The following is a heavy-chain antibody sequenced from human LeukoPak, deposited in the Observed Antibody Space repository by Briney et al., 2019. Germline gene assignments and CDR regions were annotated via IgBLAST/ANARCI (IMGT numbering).Heavy chain of an antibody. CDR1: GFTFSSYS. Sequence: PGGSLRLSXAASGFTFSSYSMNWVRQAPGKGLEWVSSISSSSSYIYCADSVKGRFTISRDNAKNSLYLQMNSLRAEDTAVYYCAREEFELELHPWGQGTLVTVSS. CDR3: AREEFELELHP. CDR2: ISSSSSYI. V-gene: IGHV3-21*01. J-gene: IGHJ5*02. D-gene: IGHD1-7*01.